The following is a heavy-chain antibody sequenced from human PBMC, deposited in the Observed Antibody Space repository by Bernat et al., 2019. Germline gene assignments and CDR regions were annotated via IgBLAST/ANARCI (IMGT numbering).Heavy chain of an antibody. CDR2: IYYSGST. D-gene: IGHD3-16*02. J-gene: IGHJ3*02. CDR3: ARREDDYVWGSYRSYAFDI. CDR1: GGSISSSSYY. Sequence: QLQLQESGPGLVKPSETLSLTCTVSGGSISSSSYYWGWIRQPPGKGLEWIGSIYYSGSTYYNPSLKSRVTISVDTSKNQFSLKLSSVTAADTAVYYGARREDDYVWGSYRSYAFDIWGQGTMVTVSS. V-gene: IGHV4-39*01.